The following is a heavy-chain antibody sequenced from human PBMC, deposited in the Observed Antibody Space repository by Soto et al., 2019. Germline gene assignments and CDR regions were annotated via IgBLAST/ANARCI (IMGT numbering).Heavy chain of an antibody. V-gene: IGHV3-72*01. Sequence: EVQLVESGGGLVQPGGSLRLSCAASGFSFSDHYMDWVRQAPRNGLEWLGRTRNKANSYTTQYAASVKGRFTISRDGSKNSLYLQMNSLKTEDTAMYFCAKGRGYSNSYFDYWGQGTLVTVSS. CDR2: TRNKANSYTT. CDR1: GFSFSDHY. J-gene: IGHJ4*02. CDR3: AKGRGYSNSYFDY. D-gene: IGHD5-18*01.